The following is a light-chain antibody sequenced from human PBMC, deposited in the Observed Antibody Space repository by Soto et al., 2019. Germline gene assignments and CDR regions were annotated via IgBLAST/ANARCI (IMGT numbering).Light chain of an antibody. CDR2: GAS. CDR1: QSVSSN. J-gene: IGKJ1*01. CDR3: QQYNNWPRT. V-gene: IGKV3-15*01. Sequence: EIVMTQSPATLSVSPGERATLSCRVSQSVSSNLAWYQQKPGQAPRLLIYGASTRATGIPARFSGSGSGTEFTLTISSLQSGDFAVYYCQQYNNWPRTFGQGTKV.